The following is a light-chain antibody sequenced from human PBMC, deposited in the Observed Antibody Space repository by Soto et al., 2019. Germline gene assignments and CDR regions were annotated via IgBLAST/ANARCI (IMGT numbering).Light chain of an antibody. V-gene: IGKV3-20*01. CDR2: AAS. CDR1: QSVRSSY. Sequence: EIVLTQSPGTLSLSPGERATLSCRASQSVRSSYLAWYQQTPGQTPRLLIYAASSRATGIPDRFSGSGSGTDFSLTISRLEAEDFAVYYCQQYGSSPITFGQGTRLEIK. CDR3: QQYGSSPIT. J-gene: IGKJ5*01.